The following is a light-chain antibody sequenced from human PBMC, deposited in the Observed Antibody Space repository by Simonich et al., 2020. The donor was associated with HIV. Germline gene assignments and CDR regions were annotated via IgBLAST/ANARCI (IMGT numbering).Light chain of an antibody. CDR1: QSVGST. Sequence: EIVMTQSPATLSVSPGERATLSCRASQSVGSTLARNQQKPGQAPMLLISGASTRATGIPARCSGSGSGTEFTLTISSLQSEDFAVYYCQQYNNWPPYTFGQGTKLEIK. CDR2: GAS. V-gene: IGKV3-15*01. J-gene: IGKJ2*01. CDR3: QQYNNWPPYT.